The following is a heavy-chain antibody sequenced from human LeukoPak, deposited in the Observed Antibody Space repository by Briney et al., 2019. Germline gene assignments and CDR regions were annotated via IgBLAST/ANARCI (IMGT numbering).Heavy chain of an antibody. Sequence: PGGSLRPSCAASGFTFSRYEMNWVRQAPGKGLEWVSYISSSGSTIYYADSVKGRFTIPRDNAKNSLYLQMNSLRAEDTAVYYCASFFSPISLDWLHQGYYGMDVWGQGTTVTVSS. CDR1: GFTFSRYE. CDR2: ISSSGSTI. CDR3: ASFFSPISLDWLHQGYYGMDV. D-gene: IGHD3-9*01. V-gene: IGHV3-48*03. J-gene: IGHJ6*02.